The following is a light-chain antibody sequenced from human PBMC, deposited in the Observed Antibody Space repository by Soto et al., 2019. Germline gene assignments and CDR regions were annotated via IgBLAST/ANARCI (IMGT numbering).Light chain of an antibody. V-gene: IGLV2-8*01. CDR2: EVS. Sequence: QSLLTQPPSASGSPGQSVTISCPGTSSDVGGYNYVSWYQQHPGKAPKLMIYEVSKRPSGVPDRFSGSKSGKTAPLTVSGLQAEDEAGYYCSSYAGSNNFDVFGTGTKVTVL. CDR1: SSDVGGYNY. CDR3: SSYAGSNNFDV. J-gene: IGLJ1*01.